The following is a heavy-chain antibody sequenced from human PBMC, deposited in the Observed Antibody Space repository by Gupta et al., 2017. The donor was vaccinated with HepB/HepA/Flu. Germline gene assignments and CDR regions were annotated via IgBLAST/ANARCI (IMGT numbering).Heavy chain of an antibody. CDR1: GDPLRSYA. CDR3: ARSYGGHDYRLFILPLDY. D-gene: IGHD5-12*01. Sequence: QVQLVQFGAEVKKHGYSVTLSCKASGDPLRSYAVSWVRQAPGQGLEWMGRIIPIVGIADYTQKFQGKVTITADKSRSTVYMGLSSLRSEDTAVYYCARSYGGHDYRLFILPLDYWGQGTLVTVSS. J-gene: IGHJ4*02. V-gene: IGHV1-69*04. CDR2: IIPIVGIA.